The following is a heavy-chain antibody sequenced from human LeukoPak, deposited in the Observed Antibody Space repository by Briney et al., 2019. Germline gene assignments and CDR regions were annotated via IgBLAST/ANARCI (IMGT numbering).Heavy chain of an antibody. CDR2: MNPSSGNT. D-gene: IGHD6-13*01. CDR1: GYTFTSYD. CDR3: ARGTLYSSCWYAGHRRNWFDP. V-gene: IGHV1-8*01. J-gene: IGHJ5*02. Sequence: ASVKVSCKASGYTFTSYDINWVQQATGQGLEWMGWMNPSSGNTGYAQKFQGRVTMTRNTSISTAYMELSSLRSEDTAVYYCARGTLYSSCWYAGHRRNWFDPWGQGTLVTVSS.